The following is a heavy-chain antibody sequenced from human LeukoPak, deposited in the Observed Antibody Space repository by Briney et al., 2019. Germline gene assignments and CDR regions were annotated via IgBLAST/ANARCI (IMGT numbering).Heavy chain of an antibody. CDR3: SSTVAGTYY. CDR2: INPNSGGT. Sequence: ASVQVSCRASGYIFTGYYMHWVRQAPGQGLEWMGWINPNSGGTNYAQKFQGRVTITRDTSISKAYMELSRLRSDDTAAYYCSSTVAGTYYWRQGTLVSVSS. J-gene: IGHJ4*02. V-gene: IGHV1-2*02. CDR1: GYIFTGYY. D-gene: IGHD6-19*01.